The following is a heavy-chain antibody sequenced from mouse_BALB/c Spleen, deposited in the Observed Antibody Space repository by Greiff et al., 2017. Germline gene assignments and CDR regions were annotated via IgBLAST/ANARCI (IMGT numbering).Heavy chain of an antibody. Sequence: VQLQQSGPSLVQPSQSLSITCTVSGFSLTSYGVHWVRQSPGKGLEWLGVIWRGGSTDYNAAFMSRLSITKDNSKSQVFFKMNSLQADDTAIYYCAKQCYDGYYVAYWGQGTLVTVSA. D-gene: IGHD2-3*01. CDR1: GFSLTSYG. J-gene: IGHJ3*01. V-gene: IGHV2-5-1*01. CDR3: AKQCYDGYYVAY. CDR2: IWRGGST.